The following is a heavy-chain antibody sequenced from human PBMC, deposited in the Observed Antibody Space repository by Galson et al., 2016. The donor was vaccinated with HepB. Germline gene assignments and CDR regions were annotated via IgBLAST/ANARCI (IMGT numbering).Heavy chain of an antibody. V-gene: IGHV4/OR15-8*01. D-gene: IGHD3-22*01. CDR1: GGSISSSDW. Sequence: SETLSLTCGVSGGSISSSDWWTWVRQPPGKGLEWIGKIYHSGSTDYSPSLKSRVTILVDTSKNQFSLKMSSVTAADTAVYYCAGVSDSRGSCFDNWGQGTLVIVSS. CDR3: AGVSDSRGSCFDN. J-gene: IGHJ4*02. CDR2: IYHSGST.